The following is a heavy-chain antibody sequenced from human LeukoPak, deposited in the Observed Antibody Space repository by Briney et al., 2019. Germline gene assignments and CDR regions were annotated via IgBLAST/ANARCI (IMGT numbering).Heavy chain of an antibody. CDR1: EYTFTDYY. J-gene: IGHJ4*02. Sequence: ASVKVSCKASEYTFTDYYIHWIRQAPGQGLEWMGRISPNTGGTDHAQEFRDKITMSRDTSISTAYIELSRLISDDTAVYYCARGGRSGYRYFDYWGQGTLVTVSS. V-gene: IGHV1-2*06. CDR2: ISPNTGGT. CDR3: ARGGRSGYRYFDY. D-gene: IGHD5-18*01.